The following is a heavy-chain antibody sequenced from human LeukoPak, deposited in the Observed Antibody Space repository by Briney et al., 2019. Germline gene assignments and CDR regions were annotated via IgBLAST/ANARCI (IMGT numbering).Heavy chain of an antibody. CDR2: IKQDGSEK. V-gene: IGHV3-7*01. CDR1: GFTFSSYW. D-gene: IGHD3-3*01. J-gene: IGHJ6*03. CDR3: ARAATYYDFWSGYYGPPYYYYMDV. Sequence: GGSLRLSCATSGFTFSSYWMSWVRQAPGKGLEWVANIKQDGSEKYYVDSVKGRFTISRDNAKNSLYLQMNSLRAEDTAVYYCARAATYYDFWSGYYGPPYYYYMDVWGKGTTVTVSS.